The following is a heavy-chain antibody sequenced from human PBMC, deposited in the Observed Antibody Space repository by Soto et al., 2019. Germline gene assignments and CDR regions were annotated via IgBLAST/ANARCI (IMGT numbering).Heavy chain of an antibody. J-gene: IGHJ5*02. CDR2: ISGSGGST. CDR3: ARALTETTDPYSWFDP. V-gene: IGHV3-23*01. Sequence: EVQLLESGGGLVQPGGSLRLSCAASGFPLSSYAMSWVRQAPGKGLEWVSAISGSGGSTYYADSVKGRFTISRDNSKNTLYLQMNSLRAEDTAVYYCARALTETTDPYSWFDPWGQGALVTVSS. D-gene: IGHD4-17*01. CDR1: GFPLSSYA.